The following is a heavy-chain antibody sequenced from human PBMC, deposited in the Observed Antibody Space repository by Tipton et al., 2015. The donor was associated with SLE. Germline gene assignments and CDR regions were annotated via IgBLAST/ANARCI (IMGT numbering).Heavy chain of an antibody. CDR3: AREYQGSFYVNGAFDM. CDR2: IKPDGSEE. J-gene: IGHJ3*02. CDR1: GFTFSNNW. D-gene: IGHD3-10*01. V-gene: IGHV3-7*01. Sequence: SLRLSCAASGFTFSNNWMTWVRQAPGKGLKWVAHIKPDGSEEFYVDSVRGRFIISRDNAKSSLSLQMNSLNAEDTAVYYCAREYQGSFYVNGAFDMWGQGTVVTVSS.